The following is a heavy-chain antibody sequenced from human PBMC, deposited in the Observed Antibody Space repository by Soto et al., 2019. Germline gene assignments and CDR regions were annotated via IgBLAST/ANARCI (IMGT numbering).Heavy chain of an antibody. CDR2: IIPIFGKA. Sequence: VQLVQSGAEVKKPRSSVKVSCKASGGTFSSYAISWVRQAPGQGHEWMGGIIPIFGKANYAHKFQGRVTITAHESTSTADMELRSRRCGDMAVYYCARGAMVGGAFDSWGQGTMVTVSS. J-gene: IGHJ3*02. V-gene: IGHV1-69*12. D-gene: IGHD1-26*01. CDR3: ARGAMVGGAFDS. CDR1: GGTFSSYA.